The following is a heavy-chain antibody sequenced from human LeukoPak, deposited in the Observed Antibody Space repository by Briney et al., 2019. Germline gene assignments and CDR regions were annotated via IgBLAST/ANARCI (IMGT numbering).Heavy chain of an antibody. CDR1: GGFISSGDYY. CDR2: INYSGRT. CDR3: ARTKLGFCSGGSCYRYFDN. V-gene: IGHV4-30-4*01. J-gene: IGHJ4*02. D-gene: IGHD2-15*01. Sequence: SETLSLTCTVSGGFISSGDYYWSWIRQPPGKGLEWIGYINYSGRTYYNPSLKSRVTISVDTSKNQFSLNLSSVTAADTAVYFCARTKLGFCSGGSCYRYFDNWGQGTLVTVSS.